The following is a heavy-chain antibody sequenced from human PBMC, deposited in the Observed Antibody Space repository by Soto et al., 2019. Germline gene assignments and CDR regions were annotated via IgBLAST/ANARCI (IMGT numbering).Heavy chain of an antibody. CDR1: GDSISIINW. J-gene: IGHJ5*02. CDR2: VYHTGTT. D-gene: IGHD4-4*01. Sequence: SETLSITCDFSGDSISIINWWIWFRQPPGKGLQWIGEVYHTGTTNYNPSLKSRVTISVDKSQNHFSLNVTSVTAADTAVYYCARATTINLYNWFDPWGQGTLVTVSS. V-gene: IGHV4-4*02. CDR3: ARATTINLYNWFDP.